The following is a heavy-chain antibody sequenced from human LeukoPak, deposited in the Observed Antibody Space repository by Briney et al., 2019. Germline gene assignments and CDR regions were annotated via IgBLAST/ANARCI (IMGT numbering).Heavy chain of an antibody. D-gene: IGHD3-22*01. V-gene: IGHV3-23*01. CDR3: AKDGYNYDSSGHFDY. J-gene: IGHJ4*02. CDR2: ISGSGGAT. Sequence: QPGGSLRLSCAASGFTFSLFSMHWVRQAPGKGLEWVSAISGSGGATYHADADSVKGRFTISRDNSKNALYLEINTLRAEDTAVYYCAKDGYNYDSSGHFDYWGQGTLVTVSS. CDR1: GFTFSLFS.